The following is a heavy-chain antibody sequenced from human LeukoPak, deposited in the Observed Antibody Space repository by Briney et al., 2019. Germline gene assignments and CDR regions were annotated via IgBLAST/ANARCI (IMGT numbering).Heavy chain of an antibody. J-gene: IGHJ5*02. D-gene: IGHD6-19*01. CDR1: GFTFDDYA. Sequence: GGSLRLSCAASGFTFDDYAMHWVRQAPGKGLEWVSGISWNSGSIGYADSVKGRFTISRDNAKNSLYLQMNSLRAEDTALYYCAKDAEATRYSSGWYGGWFDPWGQGTLVTVSS. CDR3: AKDAEATRYSSGWYGGWFDP. V-gene: IGHV3-9*01. CDR2: ISWNSGSI.